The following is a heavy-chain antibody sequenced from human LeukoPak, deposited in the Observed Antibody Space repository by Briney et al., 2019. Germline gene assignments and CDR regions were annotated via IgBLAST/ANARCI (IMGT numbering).Heavy chain of an antibody. V-gene: IGHV4-4*07. Sequence: SETLSLTCTVSGGSISSYYWSWIRQPAGKGLEWIGRIYTSGSTNYNPYLKGRLTMSVDTSKNQFSLRLSSVTAADTAVYYCARVTYSSSSISVDAFDIWGQGTMVTVSS. CDR2: IYTSGST. CDR1: GGSISSYY. CDR3: ARVTYSSSSISVDAFDI. J-gene: IGHJ3*02. D-gene: IGHD6-6*01.